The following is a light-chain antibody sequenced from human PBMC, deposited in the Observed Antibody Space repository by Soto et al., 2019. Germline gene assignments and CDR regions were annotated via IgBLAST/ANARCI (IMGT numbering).Light chain of an antibody. V-gene: IGKV3-20*01. CDR1: QSVSSSY. CDR3: QQYGSSPWT. J-gene: IGKJ1*01. Sequence: EIVLTQSPGTLSLSPGERDTLSCRASQSVSSSYLAWYQHKPGQAPRPLIYGASSRAIGIPYRFSGSRSGTDFTTTISRLEPEDFAVYYCQQYGSSPWTFGQGTKVEIK. CDR2: GAS.